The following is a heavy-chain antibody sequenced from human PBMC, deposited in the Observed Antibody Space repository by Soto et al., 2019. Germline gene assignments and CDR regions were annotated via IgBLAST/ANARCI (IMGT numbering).Heavy chain of an antibody. CDR3: ASGAAIGMNDY. D-gene: IGHD1-20*01. V-gene: IGHV1-18*01. J-gene: IGHJ4*02. CDR2: ISDYNGNT. Sequence: QVQLVQSGAEVKKPGASVKVSCKASGYTFTSYGISWVRQAPGQELEWMGWISDYNGNTKYAQNLQGRVTMTTDTSTSTAYMELRSLRSDDTAVYSCASGAAIGMNDYWGQGTLVTVSS. CDR1: GYTFTSYG.